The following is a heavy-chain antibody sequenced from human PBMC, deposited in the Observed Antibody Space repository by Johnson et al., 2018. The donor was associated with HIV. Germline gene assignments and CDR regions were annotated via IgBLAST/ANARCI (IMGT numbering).Heavy chain of an antibody. V-gene: IGHV3-30*02. CDR1: GFTFSSYG. D-gene: IGHD1-1*01. Sequence: QVQLVESGGGVARPGGSLRLSCAASGFTFSSYGMHWVRQAPGKGLEWVAFIRYDGSNKYYADSVKGRFTISRDNFKNTLFLQMTSLRVEDTAVYYCARAYNYPIWGQGTMLTVSS. CDR3: ARAYNYPI. CDR2: IRYDGSNK. J-gene: IGHJ3*02.